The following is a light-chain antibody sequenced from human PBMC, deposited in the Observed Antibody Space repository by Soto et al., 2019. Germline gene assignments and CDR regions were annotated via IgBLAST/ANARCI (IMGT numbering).Light chain of an antibody. J-gene: IGLJ2*01. CDR2: EGH. CDR1: SGFVGSFSL. V-gene: IGLV2-14*02. Sequence: QSALAQPASVSGSPGQSITISCTGTSGFVGSFSLVSWYQQHPGKAPKVMISEGHRRPSGVPDRFSGSKSGTSASLAISDLQAEDEADYYCQSYDSGLIGLIFGTGTKLTVL. CDR3: QSYDSGLIGLI.